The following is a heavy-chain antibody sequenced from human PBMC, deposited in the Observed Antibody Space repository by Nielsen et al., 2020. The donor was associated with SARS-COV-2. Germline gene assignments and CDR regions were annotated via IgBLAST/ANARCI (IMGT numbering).Heavy chain of an antibody. Sequence: GESLKISCEASGFAFSGYGMHWVRQAPGKGLEWVAFISYDENMRHYSDSVNGRFTISRDNSNNTLYLVMNNLRAEDTAVYYCCREGVARDTIWFDPWGQGALVTVSS. CDR1: GFAFSGYG. J-gene: IGHJ5*02. CDR3: CREGVARDTIWFDP. D-gene: IGHD5-18*01. CDR2: ISYDENMR. V-gene: IGHV3-30*03.